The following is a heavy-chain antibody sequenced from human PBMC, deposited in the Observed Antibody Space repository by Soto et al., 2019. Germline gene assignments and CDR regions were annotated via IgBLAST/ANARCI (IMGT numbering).Heavy chain of an antibody. Sequence: SETLSLTCAVYGGSFSGYYWSWIRQPPGKGLEWIGEINHSGSTNYNPSLKSRVTISVDTSKNQFSLKLSSVTAADTAVYYCARARHYDFWSGYYKANYYFDYWGQGTLVTVS. CDR1: GGSFSGYY. V-gene: IGHV4-34*01. CDR2: INHSGST. J-gene: IGHJ4*02. CDR3: ARARHYDFWSGYYKANYYFDY. D-gene: IGHD3-3*01.